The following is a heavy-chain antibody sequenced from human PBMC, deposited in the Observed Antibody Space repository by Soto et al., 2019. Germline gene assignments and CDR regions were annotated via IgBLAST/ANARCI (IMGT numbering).Heavy chain of an antibody. CDR2: IGTVGDT. CDR1: GFTFDSYD. V-gene: IGHV3-13*01. CDR3: ARGAPTGSFLFDY. J-gene: IGHJ4*02. Sequence: EVQLVESGGGLVRPGGSLRLSCAASGFTFDSYDMHWVRQAAGKPLEWVSSIGTVGDTYYQDSVKGRFTFSRDNGKSSLSLQMNSLIVEDTAIYFCARGAPTGSFLFDYWGQGILVAVYS. D-gene: IGHD1-26*01.